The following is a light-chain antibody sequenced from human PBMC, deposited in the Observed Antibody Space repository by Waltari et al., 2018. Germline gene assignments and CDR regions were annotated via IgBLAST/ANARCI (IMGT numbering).Light chain of an antibody. J-gene: IGKJ3*01. CDR1: QGISRY. V-gene: IGKV3-11*01. CDR2: DAS. CDR3: QQRSNWPPGFS. Sequence: EIELTQSPATLSLSPGERATLSCRASQGISRYFAWYQQTPGQTPRLLIYDASNRATGVPDRFSGSGSGTDFTLTISSLEPDDFAVYYCQQRSNWPPGFSFGPGTKVEIK.